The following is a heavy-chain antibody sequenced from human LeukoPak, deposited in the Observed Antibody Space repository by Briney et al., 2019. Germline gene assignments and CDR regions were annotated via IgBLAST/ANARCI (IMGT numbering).Heavy chain of an antibody. Sequence: QTLSLTSPISGAPVSSNIAAWNWIRQSPSRGLEWLGRTYYRSKWNNDYAVSVKSRISINPDTSKNQFSLQLNSVTPEDTAVYYCARDLCSGGSCYWRFDYWGQGTLVTVPS. CDR3: ARDLCSGGSCYWRFDY. V-gene: IGHV6-1*01. J-gene: IGHJ4*02. CDR2: TYYRSKWNN. D-gene: IGHD2-15*01. CDR1: GAPVSSNIAA.